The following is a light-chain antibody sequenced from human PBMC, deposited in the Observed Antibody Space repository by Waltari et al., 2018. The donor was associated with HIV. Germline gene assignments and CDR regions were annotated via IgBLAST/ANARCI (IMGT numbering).Light chain of an antibody. V-gene: IGKV1-9*01. CDR3: QQLDSYPPTT. CDR1: QGISSH. J-gene: IGKJ4*01. Sequence: DIQLTQSPSLLSVSVGDRVTITCRTSQGISSHLAWYQQKPGKAPKLLIYAASTLQSGVPSRFSGSGSATEFTLTIDSLQPEDFATDYCQQLDSYPPTTFGEGTKVEVK. CDR2: AAS.